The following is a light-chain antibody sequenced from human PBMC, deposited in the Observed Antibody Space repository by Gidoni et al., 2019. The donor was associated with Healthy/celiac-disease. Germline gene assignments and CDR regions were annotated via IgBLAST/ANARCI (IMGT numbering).Light chain of an antibody. Sequence: DIVMTQSPPSLPVTPGEPASISCRSSQSLLHSNGYNYLDWYLQKPGQSPQLLIYLGSNRASGVPDRFSGSGSGTDFTLKISRVEAEDVGVYYCMQALQTRITFGQGTRLEIK. J-gene: IGKJ5*01. CDR1: QSLLHSNGYNY. CDR2: LGS. CDR3: MQALQTRIT. V-gene: IGKV2-28*01.